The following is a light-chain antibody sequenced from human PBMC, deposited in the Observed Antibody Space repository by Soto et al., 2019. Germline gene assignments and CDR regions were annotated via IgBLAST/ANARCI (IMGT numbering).Light chain of an antibody. V-gene: IGLV2-14*01. CDR3: SSYTTGSVV. CDR2: DVS. CDR1: CSDVGVYNY. Sequence: QSALTQPASVSGSPGQSITISCTGTCSDVGVYNYVSWYQQHPGKVPKLMIYDVSNRPSGVSNRFSGSKSGNTASLTISGLQAEDEAEYYCSSYTTGSVVFGGGTKLTVL. J-gene: IGLJ2*01.